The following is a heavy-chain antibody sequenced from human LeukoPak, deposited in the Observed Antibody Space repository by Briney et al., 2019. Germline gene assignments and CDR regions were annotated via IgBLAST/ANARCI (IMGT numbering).Heavy chain of an antibody. CDR3: ARARSNNYGYLDY. D-gene: IGHD5-18*01. Sequence: GGSLRLSCAASGCTFSDYWMHWVRQAPGKGLVWVSRIHPEGSSTTYADSVKGRFTISRDNAKNTLYLQMNGLRAEDTAVYYCARARSNNYGYLDYWGQGTLVTVSS. CDR2: IHPEGSST. CDR1: GCTFSDYW. J-gene: IGHJ4*02. V-gene: IGHV3-74*01.